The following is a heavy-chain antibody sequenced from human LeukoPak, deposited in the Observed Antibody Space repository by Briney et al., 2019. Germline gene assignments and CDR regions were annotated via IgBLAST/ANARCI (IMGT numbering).Heavy chain of an antibody. CDR2: INPNSGGT. J-gene: IGHJ4*02. D-gene: IGHD3-22*01. CDR1: GYTFTGYY. V-gene: IGHV1-2*06. Sequence: ASVKVSCKASGYTFTGYYMHWVRQAPGQGLEWMGRINPNSGGTNYAQKFQGRVTMTRDTSISTAYMELSRLRSDDTAVYYCARDTYHYDSSGFADWGQGTLVTVSS. CDR3: ARDTYHYDSSGFAD.